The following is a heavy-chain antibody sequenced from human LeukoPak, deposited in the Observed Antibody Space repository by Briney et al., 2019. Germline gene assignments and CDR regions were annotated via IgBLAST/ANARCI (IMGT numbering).Heavy chain of an antibody. CDR3: ARDLTHDSSGDLDY. Sequence: GASVKVSCTASGYTFTGYYMHWVRQAPGQGLEWMGRINPNSGGTNYAQKFQGRVTMTRDTSISTAYMELSRLRSDDTAVYYCARDLTHDSSGDLDYWGQGTLVTVSS. CDR1: GYTFTGYY. J-gene: IGHJ4*02. V-gene: IGHV1-2*06. D-gene: IGHD3-22*01. CDR2: INPNSGGT.